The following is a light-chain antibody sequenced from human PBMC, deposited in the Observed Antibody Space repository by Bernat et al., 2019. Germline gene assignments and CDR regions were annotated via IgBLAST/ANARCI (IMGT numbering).Light chain of an antibody. CDR2: DVR. Sequence: QSALTQTASVSGSPGQSITISCTGTSSDVGRYNYVSRYQQHPGKAPKLMIYDVRDRPSGVSNRFSGSKSGNTASLTISGLLDEDEADYYCSSDTSSSTLVFGGGTRLTVL. V-gene: IGLV2-14*03. J-gene: IGLJ3*02. CDR3: SSDTSSSTLV. CDR1: SSDVGRYNY.